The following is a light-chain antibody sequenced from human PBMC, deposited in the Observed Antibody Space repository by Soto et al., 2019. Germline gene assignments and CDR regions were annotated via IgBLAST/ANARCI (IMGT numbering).Light chain of an antibody. V-gene: IGKV1-5*03. Sequence: IRMTQSPSTLSASVGDRVTITCRASETINIWLAWYQQKPGKAPKLLISEASSLESGVPPRFSGSGSGTEFTLTISSLQSDDFATYYCQQYRSPPWTFGQGTKV. CDR3: QQYRSPPWT. J-gene: IGKJ1*01. CDR1: ETINIW. CDR2: EAS.